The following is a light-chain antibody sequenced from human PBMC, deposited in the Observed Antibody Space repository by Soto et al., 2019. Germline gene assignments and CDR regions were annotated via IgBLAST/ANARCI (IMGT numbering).Light chain of an antibody. CDR1: SSDVGGYNY. CDR2: HVS. J-gene: IGLJ1*01. CDR3: SSYTSTSTYV. V-gene: IGLV2-14*01. Sequence: QSVLTQPASVSGSPGQSITISCTGTSSDVGGYNYVSWYQQYPGKAPRLIIYHVSNPPSGVSDRFSGSKSGNSASLTISGLQAEDEADYYCSSYTSTSTYVFGTGTKVPVL.